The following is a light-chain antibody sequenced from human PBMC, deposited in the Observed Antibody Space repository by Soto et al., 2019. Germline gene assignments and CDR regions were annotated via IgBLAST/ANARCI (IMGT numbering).Light chain of an antibody. CDR3: VLYRGSSIGV. Sequence: QTVVTQEPSFSVSPGRTVTLTCGLSSGSVSTSYYPSWYQQTPGQAPRTLLYSTNTRSSGVPDRFSGSILGNKAALTITGRQVHDECDYYFVLYRGSSIGVFGGGTKLTVL. CDR2: STN. V-gene: IGLV8-61*01. J-gene: IGLJ3*02. CDR1: SGSVSTSYY.